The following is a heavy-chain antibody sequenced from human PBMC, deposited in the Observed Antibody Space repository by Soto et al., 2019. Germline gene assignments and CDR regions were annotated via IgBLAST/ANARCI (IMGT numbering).Heavy chain of an antibody. CDR3: ARGIATGQLDP. CDR2: INPANGNT. J-gene: IGHJ5*02. V-gene: IGHV1-3*01. D-gene: IGHD2-15*01. Sequence: GSVKVCCNSSEYAFTRYTMNLVRQAPGQRLEWMGWINPANGNTKSSQKFQDRVIITRDTSASTAYMDLSSLRSEDTAVYYCARGIATGQLDPWGQGTMVTVSS. CDR1: EYAFTRYT.